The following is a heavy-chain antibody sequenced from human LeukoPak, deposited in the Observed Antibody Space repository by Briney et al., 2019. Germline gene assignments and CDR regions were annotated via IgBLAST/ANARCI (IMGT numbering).Heavy chain of an antibody. CDR3: AKDPVVITRIDY. Sequence: PGGSLRLSCGASGLTFSTYSMNWVRQAPGKGLEWVSAISGSGGSTYYADSVKGRFTISRDNSKNTLYLQMNSLRAEDTAVYYCAKDPVVITRIDYWGQGTLVTVSS. CDR1: GLTFSTYS. V-gene: IGHV3-23*01. D-gene: IGHD3-22*01. J-gene: IGHJ4*02. CDR2: ISGSGGST.